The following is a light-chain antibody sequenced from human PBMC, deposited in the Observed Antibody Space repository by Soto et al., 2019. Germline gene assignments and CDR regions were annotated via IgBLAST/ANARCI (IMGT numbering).Light chain of an antibody. J-gene: IGLJ2*01. CDR1: SSDVGGYNY. CDR3: SSYAGSNNLV. Sequence: ALTQLPSASGSPGQSVTISCTGTSSDVGGYNYVSWYQQHPGKAPKLMIYEVTKRPSGVPDRFSGSKSGNTASLTVSGLEAEDEADYYCSSYAGSNNLVFGGGTKLTVL. CDR2: EVT. V-gene: IGLV2-8*01.